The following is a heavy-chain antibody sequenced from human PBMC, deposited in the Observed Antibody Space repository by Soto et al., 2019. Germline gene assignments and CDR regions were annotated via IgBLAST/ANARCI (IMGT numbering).Heavy chain of an antibody. Sequence: SETLSLTCAVSGGSISISIWWSWVRQPPGKGLEWIGRIYPPGSTAYNPSLKSRLTMSLEISKKQFSLTLRSVTAADTAMYYCFIDGTKNLRDWFDPWGRGILVTGSS. CDR2: IYPPGST. CDR3: FIDGTKNLRDWFDP. J-gene: IGHJ5*02. V-gene: IGHV4-4*02. CDR1: GGSISISIW. D-gene: IGHD1-1*01.